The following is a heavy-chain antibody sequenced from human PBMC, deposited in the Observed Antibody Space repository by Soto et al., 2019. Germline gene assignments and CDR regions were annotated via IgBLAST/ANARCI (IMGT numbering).Heavy chain of an antibody. Sequence: QVQLVQSGAEVRQPASSVKVSCKTSGGTFSSYAISWVRQAPGQGLEWMGGIVPIVDTSTYAQKFQGRGTINADESTSTDYMELSSRRADDTAVYYCGSVVAIPGYPDNWGQGTLVTVSS. V-gene: IGHV1-69*12. CDR1: GGTFSSYA. CDR3: GSVVAIPGYPDN. D-gene: IGHD5-12*01. J-gene: IGHJ4*02. CDR2: IVPIVDTS.